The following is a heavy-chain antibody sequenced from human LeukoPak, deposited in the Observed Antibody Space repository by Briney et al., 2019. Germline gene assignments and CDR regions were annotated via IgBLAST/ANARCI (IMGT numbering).Heavy chain of an antibody. CDR3: ARGEDCSGGSCYSDAFDI. CDR1: GGSISGNY. Sequence: SETLSLTCTVSGGSISGNYWSWIRKPAGKGLDWIGRIYISGGTNYNPSHKSRVTMSVDTSKNQCSLKLSSVTAADTAVYYCARGEDCSGGSCYSDAFDIWGQGTMVTVFS. D-gene: IGHD2-15*01. V-gene: IGHV4-4*07. J-gene: IGHJ3*02. CDR2: IYISGGT.